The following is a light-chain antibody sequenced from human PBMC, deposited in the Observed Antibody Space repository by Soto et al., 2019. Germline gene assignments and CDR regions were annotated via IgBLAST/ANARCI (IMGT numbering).Light chain of an antibody. CDR3: QQNGNLPLT. J-gene: IGKJ4*01. CDR1: QSVSNY. CDR2: DAS. Sequence: ENVLTQSPATLSLSPGERATLSCRASQSVSNYVAWYQQKPGQAPRLLIYDASNRATGIPARFSGSGSGTDFTLTISRLEPEDFAVYHCQQNGNLPLTFGGGTKVEIK. V-gene: IGKV3-11*01.